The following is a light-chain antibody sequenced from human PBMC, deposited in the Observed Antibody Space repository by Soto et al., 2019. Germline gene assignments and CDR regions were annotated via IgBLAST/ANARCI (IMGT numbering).Light chain of an antibody. CDR1: QSISNNY. V-gene: IGKV3-20*01. CDR3: QEYGSSRT. Sequence: EIVLTQSPGTLSLSPGERATLSCRASQSISNNYLAWYQQKPGQGPRLPIYGASSRATGIPDRFSGSGSGTDFTLTISRLEPEDFAVYYCQEYGSSRTIGQGTKLEIK. CDR2: GAS. J-gene: IGKJ2*01.